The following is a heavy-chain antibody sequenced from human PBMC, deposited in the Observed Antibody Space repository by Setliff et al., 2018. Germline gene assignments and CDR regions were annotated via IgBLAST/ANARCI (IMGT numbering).Heavy chain of an antibody. D-gene: IGHD1-1*01. CDR1: GASLSSGTYY. CDR2: IYDRGDT. CDR3: ARTGTSRYFDY. V-gene: IGHV4-39*01. Sequence: ETLSLTCTVSGASLSSGTYYGGWIRQTTGKGLEWIGRIYDRGDTYYNASLKGRLTVSVDTAQNQFSLRLTSVTAADTAVYYCARTGTSRYFDYWGQGALVTVSS. J-gene: IGHJ4*02.